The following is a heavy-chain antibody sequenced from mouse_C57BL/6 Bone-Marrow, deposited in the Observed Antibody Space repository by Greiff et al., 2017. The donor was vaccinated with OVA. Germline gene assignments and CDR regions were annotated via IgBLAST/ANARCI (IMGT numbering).Heavy chain of an antibody. J-gene: IGHJ2*01. CDR3: VRELGRSGYFDY. CDR2: IRSKSNNYAT. CDR1: GFSFNTYA. Sequence: EVMLVESGGGLVQPKGSLKLSCAASGFSFNTYAMNWVRQAPGKGLEWVARIRSKSNNYATYYADSVKDRFTISRDDSESMLYLQMNNLKTEDTAMYYCVRELGRSGYFDYWGQGTTLTVSS. V-gene: IGHV10-1*01. D-gene: IGHD4-1*01.